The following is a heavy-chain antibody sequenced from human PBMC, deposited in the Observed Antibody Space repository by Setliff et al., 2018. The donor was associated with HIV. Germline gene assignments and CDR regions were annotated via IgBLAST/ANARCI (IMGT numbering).Heavy chain of an antibody. Sequence: GGSLRLSCAASGFTFSDYYMSWIRQAPGRGLEWVSYISSSGSTIYYADSVKGRFTISRDNSKNTLYLQMNSLRAEDTAVYYCAKVWQWLVPYDAFDIWGQGTMVTVSS. V-gene: IGHV3-11*04. J-gene: IGHJ3*02. CDR3: AKVWQWLVPYDAFDI. D-gene: IGHD6-19*01. CDR1: GFTFSDYY. CDR2: ISSSGSTI.